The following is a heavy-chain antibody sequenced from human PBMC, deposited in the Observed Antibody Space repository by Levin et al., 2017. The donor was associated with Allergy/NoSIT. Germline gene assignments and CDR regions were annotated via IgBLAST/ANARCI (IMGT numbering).Heavy chain of an antibody. V-gene: IGHV3-66*02. Sequence: GGSLRLSCAASGFTVSSNYMSWVRQAPGKGLEWVSVIYSGGSTYYADSVKGRFTISRDNSKNTLYLQMNSLRAEDTAVYYCARVRWLRPNYYFDYWGQGTLVTVSS. CDR2: IYSGGST. D-gene: IGHD5-12*01. CDR3: ARVRWLRPNYYFDY. J-gene: IGHJ4*02. CDR1: GFTVSSNY.